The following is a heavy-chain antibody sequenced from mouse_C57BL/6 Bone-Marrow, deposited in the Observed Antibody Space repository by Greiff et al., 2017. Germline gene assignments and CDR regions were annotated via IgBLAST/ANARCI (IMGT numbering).Heavy chain of an antibody. CDR1: GYTFTSYG. CDR2: IYPRSGNT. Sequence: QVQLQQSGAELARPGASVKLSCKASGYTFTSYGISWVKQRTGQGLEWIGEIYPRSGNTYYNEKFKGKATLTADKSSSTAYMELRRLTSRDSADYFGARYRLWGRGFAYGGQGTLVTVSA. V-gene: IGHV1-81*01. J-gene: IGHJ3*01. CDR3: ARYRLWGRGFAY. D-gene: IGHD2-14*01.